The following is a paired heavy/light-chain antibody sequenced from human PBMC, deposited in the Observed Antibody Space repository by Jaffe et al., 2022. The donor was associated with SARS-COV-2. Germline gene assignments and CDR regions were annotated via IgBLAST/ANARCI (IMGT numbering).Light chain of an antibody. CDR1: QSLIYSSNNKNY. J-gene: IGKJ1*01. CDR3: QQYYITPQT. Sequence: DIVMTQSPDSLAVSLGERATIKCKSSQSLIYSSNNKNYLAWYQQKPGQPPKLLIYWASTRESGVPDRFSGSGSGTDFTLTISSLQAEDVAVYYCQQYYITPQTFGQGTKVEV. CDR2: WAS. V-gene: IGKV4-1*01.
Heavy chain of an antibody. Sequence: EVRLVESGGGLVQPGGSLRLSCAASGFTFSTYAMSWVRQAPGKGLEWVSAVSNSGGTTNYADSVKGRFTISRDNVKNTVYLQMNSLRAEDTAIYYCAKDGVAISSALHYYFYYYMDVWGKGTTVTVSS. J-gene: IGHJ6*03. D-gene: IGHD2-21*01. CDR1: GFTFSTYA. CDR3: AKDGVAISSALHYYFYYYMDV. CDR2: VSNSGGTT. V-gene: IGHV3-23*04.